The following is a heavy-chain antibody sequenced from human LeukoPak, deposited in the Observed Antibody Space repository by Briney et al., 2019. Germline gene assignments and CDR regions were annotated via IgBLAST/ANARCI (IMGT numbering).Heavy chain of an antibody. D-gene: IGHD6-19*01. J-gene: IGHJ4*02. CDR2: FSGSGGST. Sequence: GGSLRLSCAASGFTFSSYAMSWVRQAPGKGLEGVSSFSGSGGSTYYADSVKGRFTISRDNSKNTLYLQMNSLRAEDTAVYYCAKELLQMAVAGQCDYWGQGTLVTVSS. CDR3: AKELLQMAVAGQCDY. V-gene: IGHV3-23*01. CDR1: GFTFSSYA.